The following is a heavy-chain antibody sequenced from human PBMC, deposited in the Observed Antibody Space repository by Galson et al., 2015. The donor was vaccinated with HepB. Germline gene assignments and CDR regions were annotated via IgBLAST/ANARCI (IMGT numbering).Heavy chain of an antibody. V-gene: IGHV3-23*01. J-gene: IGHJ4*02. CDR3: AKGEAFSYYYDSSGYFDY. CDR2: ISGSGGST. CDR1: GFTFSSYA. D-gene: IGHD3-22*01. Sequence: SLRLSCAASGFTFSSYAMSWVRQAPGKGLEWVPAISGSGGSTYYADSVKGRFTISRDNSKNTLYLQMNSLRAEDTAVYYCAKGEAFSYYYDSSGYFDYWGQGTLVTVSS.